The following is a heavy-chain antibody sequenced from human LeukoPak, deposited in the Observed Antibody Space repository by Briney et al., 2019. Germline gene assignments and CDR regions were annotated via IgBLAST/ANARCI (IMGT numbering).Heavy chain of an antibody. Sequence: GGSLRLSFAGSGFPFSSFWMNWVRPAPGTGLEWVANIKQDGCEKNYLDSVKGRFIISRDNGKKPLYLQMNSLRVEDTAVYFCAAQKDLTTIFFDWGQGTLVTVSS. V-gene: IGHV3-7*01. D-gene: IGHD3-9*01. J-gene: IGHJ4*02. CDR3: AAQKDLTTIFFD. CDR1: GFPFSSFW. CDR2: IKQDGCEK.